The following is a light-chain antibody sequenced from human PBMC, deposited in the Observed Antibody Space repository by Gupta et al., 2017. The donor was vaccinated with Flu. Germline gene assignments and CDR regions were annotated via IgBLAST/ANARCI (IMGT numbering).Light chain of an antibody. V-gene: IGLV3-1*01. CDR2: QDS. CDR1: KLGNKY. CDR3: STWDNSRGV. J-gene: IGLJ3*02. Sequence: SYELTQPPSVSVSPGQTASIACSGDKLGNKYVCWYRQKPGQSPTLVLCQDSKRPSGIPERLSGSNSGKKDNMNIRGAQALEEADDYCSTWDNSRGVFGGGPKLT.